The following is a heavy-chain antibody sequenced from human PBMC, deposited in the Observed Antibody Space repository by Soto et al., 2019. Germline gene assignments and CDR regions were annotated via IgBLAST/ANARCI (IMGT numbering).Heavy chain of an antibody. Sequence: EVQLVESGGGLVQPGGSLRLSCAASGFTFSSYWMSWVRQAPGKGLEWVANIKQDGSEKYYVDSVKGRFTISRDNAKNSLYLQMNSLRAEDTAVYYCARVSGYEPPAGYYYYGMDVWGQGTTVTVSS. V-gene: IGHV3-7*03. J-gene: IGHJ6*02. CDR1: GFTFSSYW. D-gene: IGHD5-12*01. CDR2: IKQDGSEK. CDR3: ARVSGYEPPAGYYYYGMDV.